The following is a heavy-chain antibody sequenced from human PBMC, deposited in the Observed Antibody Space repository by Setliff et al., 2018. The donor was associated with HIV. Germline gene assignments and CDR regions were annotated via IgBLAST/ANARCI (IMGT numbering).Heavy chain of an antibody. CDR2: ISGRADVI. D-gene: IGHD3-10*01. CDR1: GFPLGDYN. CDR3: AKNVIDRGVQS. J-gene: IGHJ5*02. V-gene: IGHV3-11*01. Sequence: PGGSMRLSCAASGFPLGDYNMNWIRQTPEKGLEWISYISGRADVIYYADSVKGRFTVARDNAKNTLYLQMSTLRAGDSAVYFCAKNVIDRGVQSWGPGTQVTVSS.